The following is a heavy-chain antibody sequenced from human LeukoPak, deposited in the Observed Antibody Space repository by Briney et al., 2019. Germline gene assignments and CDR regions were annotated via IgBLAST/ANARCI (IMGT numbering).Heavy chain of an antibody. J-gene: IGHJ5*02. CDR1: GGSFSGYY. V-gene: IGHV4-34*01. Sequence: SETLSLTCAVYGGSFSGYYWSWIRQPPGKGLEWIGEINHSESTNYNPSLKSRVTISVDTSKNQLSLKLSSVTAADTAVYYCARDLPDEGVVVPAARGDGNWFDPWGQGTLVTVSS. CDR2: INHSEST. CDR3: ARDLPDEGVVVPAARGDGNWFDP. D-gene: IGHD2-2*01.